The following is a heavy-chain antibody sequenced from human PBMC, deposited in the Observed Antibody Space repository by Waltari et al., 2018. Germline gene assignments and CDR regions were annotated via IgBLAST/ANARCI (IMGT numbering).Heavy chain of an antibody. Sequence: EVQLVESGGGLIQPGGSLRLSCAASGFTVSSNYMRWVRQAPGKGLEWVSVIYSGGSTYYADSVKGRFTISRDNSKNTLYLQMNSLRAEDTAVYYCARDGRDDYGDTLDAFDIWGQGTMVTVSS. CDR2: IYSGGST. V-gene: IGHV3-53*01. CDR1: GFTVSSNY. CDR3: ARDGRDDYGDTLDAFDI. J-gene: IGHJ3*02. D-gene: IGHD4-17*01.